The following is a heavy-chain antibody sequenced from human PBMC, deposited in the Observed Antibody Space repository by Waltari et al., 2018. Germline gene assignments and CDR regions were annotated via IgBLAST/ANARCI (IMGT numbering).Heavy chain of an antibody. CDR3: AKDASGYSYGLYYYYGMDV. Sequence: VESGGGVVQPGRSLRLSCAASGFTFSSYGMHWVRQAPGKGLEWVAVISYDGSNKYYADSVKGRFTISRDNSKNTLYLQMNSLRAEDTAVYYCAKDASGYSYGLYYYYGMDVWGQGTTVTVSS. CDR1: GFTFSSYG. D-gene: IGHD5-18*01. V-gene: IGHV3-30*18. CDR2: ISYDGSNK. J-gene: IGHJ6*02.